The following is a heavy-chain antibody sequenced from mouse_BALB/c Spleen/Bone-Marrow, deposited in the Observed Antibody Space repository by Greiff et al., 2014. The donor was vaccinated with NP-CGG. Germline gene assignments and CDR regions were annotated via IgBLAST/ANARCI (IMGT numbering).Heavy chain of an antibody. CDR3: ASYYYVSSSFAY. D-gene: IGHD1-1*01. J-gene: IGHJ3*01. V-gene: IGHV14-3*02. CDR1: GFNIKDTY. Sequence: DVQLQESGAELVKPGASVKLSCTASGFNIKDTYMHWVKQRPEQGLEWIGRIDPANGNTKYDPKLQGKATITADTSSNTAYLQLSSLTSEDTAVYYCASYYYVSSSFAYWGQGTLVTVSA. CDR2: IDPANGNT.